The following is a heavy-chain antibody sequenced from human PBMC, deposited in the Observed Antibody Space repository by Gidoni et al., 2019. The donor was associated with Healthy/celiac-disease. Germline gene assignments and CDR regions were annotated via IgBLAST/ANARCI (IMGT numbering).Heavy chain of an antibody. D-gene: IGHD3-3*01. J-gene: IGHJ4*02. CDR2: ISGSGGST. CDR3: AKDESTIFGVPVGHDY. V-gene: IGHV3-23*01. Sequence: GLEWVSAISGSGGSTYYADSVKGRFTISRDNSKNTLYLQMNSLRAEDTAVYYCAKDESTIFGVPVGHDYWGQGTLVTVSS.